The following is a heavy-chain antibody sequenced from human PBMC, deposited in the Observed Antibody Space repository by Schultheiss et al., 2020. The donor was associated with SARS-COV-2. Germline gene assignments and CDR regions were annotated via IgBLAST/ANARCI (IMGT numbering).Heavy chain of an antibody. CDR2: VTHSGST. J-gene: IGHJ4*02. CDR3: AGPYGGNS. Sequence: SETLSLTCAVSGGSFSDHYCTWIRQSPGKGLEYIGEVTHSGSTDYNPSLKSRVTISVDTSKNQFSLKLSSVTAADTAVYYCAGPYGGNSWGQGTLVTVSS. V-gene: IGHV4-34*01. CDR1: GGSFSDHY. D-gene: IGHD4-23*01.